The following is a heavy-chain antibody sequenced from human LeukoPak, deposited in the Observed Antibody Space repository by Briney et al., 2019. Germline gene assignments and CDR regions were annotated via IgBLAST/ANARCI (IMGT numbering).Heavy chain of an antibody. CDR2: INPHSGGT. CDR3: ARGLLAGDYINWYFDL. CDR1: GYTFTDYY. D-gene: IGHD4-17*01. V-gene: IGHV1-2*02. J-gene: IGHJ2*01. Sequence: ASVKVSCKASGYTFTDYYMHWVRQAPGQGLEWMGWINPHSGGTNYAQKLQGRVTMTRDTSISTAYTELSRLRSDDTTVYYCARGLLAGDYINWYFDLWGRGTLVTVSS.